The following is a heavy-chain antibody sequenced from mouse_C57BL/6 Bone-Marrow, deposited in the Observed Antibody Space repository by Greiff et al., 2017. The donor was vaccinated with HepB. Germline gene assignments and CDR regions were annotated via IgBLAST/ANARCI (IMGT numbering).Heavy chain of an antibody. D-gene: IGHD1-1*01. J-gene: IGHJ1*03. CDR3: TRIYYGSFYWYFDV. V-gene: IGHV1-15*01. CDR1: GYTFTDYE. Sequence: VQLQQSGAELVRPGASVTLSCKASGYTFTDYEMHWVKQTPVHGLEWIGAIDPETGGTAYNQKFKGKAILTADKSSSTAYMELRSLPSEDSAVYYCTRIYYGSFYWYFDVWGTGTTVTVSS. CDR2: IDPETGGT.